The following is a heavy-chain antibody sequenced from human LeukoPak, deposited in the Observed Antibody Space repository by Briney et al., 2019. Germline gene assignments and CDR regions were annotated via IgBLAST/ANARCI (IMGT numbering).Heavy chain of an antibody. V-gene: IGHV4-59*11. Sequence: SETLSLTCTVSGGSISSHYWSWIRQPPGKGLEWIGYIYYSGSTSYNPSLKSRVTISVDTSKSQFSLKLNSVTAADTAVYYCAREYGRWLQSGTYYFDYWGQETLVTVSS. CDR1: GGSISSHY. D-gene: IGHD5-24*01. CDR2: IYYSGST. CDR3: AREYGRWLQSGTYYFDY. J-gene: IGHJ4*02.